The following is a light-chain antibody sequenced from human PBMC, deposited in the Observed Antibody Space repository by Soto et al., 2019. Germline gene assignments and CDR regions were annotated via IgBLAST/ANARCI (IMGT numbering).Light chain of an antibody. J-gene: IGLJ3*02. Sequence: QSALTQPPSASGSPGQSVTISCTGTSSDVGGYNFVSWYQQHPGKVPKPMIYEVSKRPSRVPDRFSGSKSGNTASLTVSGLQAEDEADYYCCSFGGGNKVLFGGGTKLTVL. CDR2: EVS. CDR1: SSDVGGYNF. V-gene: IGLV2-8*01. CDR3: CSFGGGNKVL.